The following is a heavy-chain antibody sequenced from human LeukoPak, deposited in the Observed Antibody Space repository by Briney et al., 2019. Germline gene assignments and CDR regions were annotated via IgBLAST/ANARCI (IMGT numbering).Heavy chain of an antibody. V-gene: IGHV5-51*01. D-gene: IGHD2-15*01. J-gene: IGHJ3*02. CDR3: ASPRVVAATLTAFDI. CDR1: GYSFTTFW. CDR2: IYPADSDS. Sequence: GESLKISCKTSGYSFTTFWIGWVRQMPGKGLEWMGIIYPADSDSRYSPSFQGQVTISADKSINTAYLQWSSLKASDTAMYYCASPRVVAATLTAFDIWGQGTMVTVSS.